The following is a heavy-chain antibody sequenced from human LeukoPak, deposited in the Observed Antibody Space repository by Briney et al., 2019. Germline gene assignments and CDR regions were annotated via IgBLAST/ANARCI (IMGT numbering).Heavy chain of an antibody. CDR3: ARVEKAGYFDY. CDR1: GGSISSYY. Sequence: SETLSLTCTVSGGSISSYYWSWIRQPPGKGLEWIGYIYYSGSTNYNPSLKSRVTISVGTSKNQFSLKLSSVTAADTAVYYCARVEKAGYFDYWGQGTLVTVSS. D-gene: IGHD6-19*01. J-gene: IGHJ4*02. CDR2: IYYSGST. V-gene: IGHV4-59*01.